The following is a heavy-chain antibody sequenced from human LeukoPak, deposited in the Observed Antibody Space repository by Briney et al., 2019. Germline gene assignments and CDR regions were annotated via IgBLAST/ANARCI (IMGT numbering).Heavy chain of an antibody. CDR2: IYYSGST. CDR3: ARTGQRNYWFDP. D-gene: IGHD3-10*01. V-gene: IGHV4-59*08. CDR1: GGSISSYY. Sequence: SETLSLTCTVSGGSISSYYWSWIRQPPGKGLEWIGYIYYSGSTNYNPSLKSRVTISVDTSKNQFSLKLSSVTAADTAVYYCARTGQRNYWFDPWGQGTLVTVSS. J-gene: IGHJ5*02.